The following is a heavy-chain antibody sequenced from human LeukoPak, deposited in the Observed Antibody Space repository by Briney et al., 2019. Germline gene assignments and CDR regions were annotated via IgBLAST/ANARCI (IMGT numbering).Heavy chain of an antibody. CDR2: ISAYNGNT. J-gene: IGHJ6*03. CDR3: ARANHYDFWSGYFYMDV. Sequence: ASVKVSCKASGYTFTSYGISWVRQAPGQGLEWMGWISAYNGNTNYAQKLQGRVTMTTDTSTSTAYMELRSLRSDDTAVYYCARANHYDFWSGYFYMDVWGKGTTVTVSS. CDR1: GYTFTSYG. D-gene: IGHD3-3*01. V-gene: IGHV1-18*01.